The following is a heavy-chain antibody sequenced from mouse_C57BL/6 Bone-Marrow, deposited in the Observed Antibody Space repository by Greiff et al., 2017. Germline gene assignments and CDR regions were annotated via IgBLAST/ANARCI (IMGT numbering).Heavy chain of an antibody. Sequence: QVQLQQSGPELVKPGASVKISCKASGYAFSSSWMNWVKQRPGKGLEWIGRIYPGDGDTNYNGKFKGKATLTADKSSSTAYMQLSSLTSEYSAVYFCARGGNRYYYAMDYWGQGTSVTVAS. CDR1: GYAFSSSW. D-gene: IGHD2-1*01. CDR2: IYPGDGDT. J-gene: IGHJ4*01. CDR3: ARGGNRYYYAMDY. V-gene: IGHV1-82*01.